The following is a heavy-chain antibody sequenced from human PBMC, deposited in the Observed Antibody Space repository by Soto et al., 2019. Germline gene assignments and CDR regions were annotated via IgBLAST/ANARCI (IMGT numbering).Heavy chain of an antibody. CDR2: IYYSGST. CDR3: ARAHDFWSNSHFDY. CDR1: GGSISSGGYY. V-gene: IGHV4-31*02. D-gene: IGHD3-3*01. J-gene: IGHJ4*02. Sequence: PSETLSLTCTVSGGSISSGGYYWSWIRQHPGKGLEWIGYIYYSGSTYYNPSLKSRVFISLDASKSQFSLNLSSVTAADTAVYYCARAHDFWSNSHFDYWGQGTLVTVSS.